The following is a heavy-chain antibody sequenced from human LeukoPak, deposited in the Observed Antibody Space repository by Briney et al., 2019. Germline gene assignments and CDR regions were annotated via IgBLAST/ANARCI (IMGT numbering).Heavy chain of an antibody. J-gene: IGHJ3*02. CDR1: GFTFSSYA. D-gene: IGHD3-10*01. CDR2: ISGSGGST. CDR3: ANHPMVRGVINPNLAFDI. Sequence: GGSLRLSCAASGFTFSSYAMSWVRQAPGKGLERVSAISGSGGSTYYADSVKGRFTISRDNSKNTLYLQMNSLRAEDTAVYYCANHPMVRGVINPNLAFDIWGQGTMVTVSS. V-gene: IGHV3-23*01.